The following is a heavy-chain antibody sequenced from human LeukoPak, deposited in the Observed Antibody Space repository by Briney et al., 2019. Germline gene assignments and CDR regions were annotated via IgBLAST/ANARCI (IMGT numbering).Heavy chain of an antibody. CDR3: TRVGRAWQPLGYFFDY. CDR1: GFTFSSYA. Sequence: GGSLRLSCAASGFTFSSYAMHWVRQAPGKGLEWVALISYDGSNKYYGGSVKGRFTIPRDNSKNTLSLQMNSLRAEDTAVYYCTRVGRAWQPLGYFFDYWGQGTLVTVSS. CDR2: ISYDGSNK. V-gene: IGHV3-30*01. D-gene: IGHD5-12*01. J-gene: IGHJ4*02.